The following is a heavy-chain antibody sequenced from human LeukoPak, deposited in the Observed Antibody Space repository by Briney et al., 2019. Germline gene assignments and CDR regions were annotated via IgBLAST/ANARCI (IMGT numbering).Heavy chain of an antibody. CDR1: GFPFNTYD. Sequence: ASVKVSCKASGFPFNTYDINWVRQATGQGLEWMGWMNSNSGNTGYAQEFQGRVTMTRNTSTNTAYMELSSLRSEDTAVYYCARGRTIFGVVIPFDPWGQGTLVTVFS. V-gene: IGHV1-8*01. CDR2: MNSNSGNT. J-gene: IGHJ5*02. CDR3: ARGRTIFGVVIPFDP. D-gene: IGHD3-3*01.